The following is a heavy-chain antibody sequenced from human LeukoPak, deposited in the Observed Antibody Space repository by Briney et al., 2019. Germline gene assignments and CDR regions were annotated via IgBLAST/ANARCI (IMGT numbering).Heavy chain of an antibody. CDR3: AKASAIDC. Sequence: QPGGSLRLSCAASGFTFSGYDMHWVRQAPGKGLEWVAFIRYDGSNKYYADSVKGRFTISRDNSKNTLYLQMNSLGPEDTAVYYCAKASAIDCWGQGTLVTVSS. CDR2: IRYDGSNK. J-gene: IGHJ4*02. V-gene: IGHV3-30*02. CDR1: GFTFSGYD.